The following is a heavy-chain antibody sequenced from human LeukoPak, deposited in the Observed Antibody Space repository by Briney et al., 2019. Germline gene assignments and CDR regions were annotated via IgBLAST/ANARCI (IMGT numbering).Heavy chain of an antibody. V-gene: IGHV3-30-3*02. D-gene: IGHD6-13*01. Sequence: GGSLRLSCAASGFTFSSYAMHWVRQAPGKGLEWVAVISYDGSNKYYADSVKGRFTISRDNSKSTLYLQMNSLRAEDTAVYYCAKRVAYSSSWPHFDYWGQGALVTVSS. CDR1: GFTFSSYA. J-gene: IGHJ4*02. CDR2: ISYDGSNK. CDR3: AKRVAYSSSWPHFDY.